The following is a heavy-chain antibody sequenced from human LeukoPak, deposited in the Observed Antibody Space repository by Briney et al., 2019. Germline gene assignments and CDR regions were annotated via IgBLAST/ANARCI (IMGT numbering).Heavy chain of an antibody. CDR3: AKDGLGQPDY. CDR2: ISWDGGST. Sequence: GGSLRLSCAASGFTFDDYAMHWVRLAPGKGLEWVSLISWDGGSTYYADSVKGRFTISRDNSKNSLYLQMNSLRAEDTALYYCAKDGLGQPDYWGQVTLVTVSS. CDR1: GFTFDDYA. V-gene: IGHV3-43D*04. D-gene: IGHD1-1*01. J-gene: IGHJ4*02.